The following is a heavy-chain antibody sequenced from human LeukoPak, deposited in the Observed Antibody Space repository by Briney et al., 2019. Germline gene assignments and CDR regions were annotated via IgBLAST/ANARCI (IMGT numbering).Heavy chain of an antibody. CDR2: INLDGSEK. V-gene: IGHV3-7*01. J-gene: IGHJ4*02. Sequence: GGSLRLSCATSGFTLSFYWMTWVRQAPGRGLEWVGNINLDGSEKSYVDSVKGRFTISRDNAQNSLYLEMNSLRAEDTAFYYCAKVGDGKVFPYYFDYWGQGTLVAVSS. CDR3: AKVGDGKVFPYYFDY. D-gene: IGHD5-24*01. CDR1: GFTLSFYW.